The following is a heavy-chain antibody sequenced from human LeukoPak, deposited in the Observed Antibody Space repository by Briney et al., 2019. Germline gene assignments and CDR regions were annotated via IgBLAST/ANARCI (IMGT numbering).Heavy chain of an antibody. J-gene: IGHJ4*02. D-gene: IGHD3-3*01. V-gene: IGHV1-2*02. Sequence: ASVKVSCKASGYTFTGYYMHWVRQAPGQGLEWMGWINPNSGGTNYAQKFQGRVTMTRDTSISTAYMELSRLRSDDTAVYYCATGLIFFLEWPTLDYWGQGTLVTVSS. CDR2: INPNSGGT. CDR3: ATGLIFFLEWPTLDY. CDR1: GYTFTGYY.